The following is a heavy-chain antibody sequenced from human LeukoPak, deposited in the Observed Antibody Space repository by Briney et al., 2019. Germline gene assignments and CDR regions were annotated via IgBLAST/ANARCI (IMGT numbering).Heavy chain of an antibody. CDR2: IYYSGST. D-gene: IGHD6-13*01. V-gene: IGHV4-59*11. CDR3: ARDSSSWCFDY. J-gene: IGHJ4*02. CDR1: GGSISSHY. Sequence: SETLSLTCTVSGGSISSHYWSWIRQPPGKGLEWIGYIYYSGSTNYNPSLKSRVTMSVDTSKNQFSLKLSSVTAADTAVYYCARDSSSWCFDYWGQGTLVTVSS.